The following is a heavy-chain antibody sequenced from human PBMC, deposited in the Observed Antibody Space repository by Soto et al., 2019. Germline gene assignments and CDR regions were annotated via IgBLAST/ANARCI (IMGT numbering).Heavy chain of an antibody. CDR1: GFTFSSYE. CDR3: ARDDSGYPSYFHY. V-gene: IGHV3-48*03. J-gene: IGHJ4*02. CDR2: ISSGGSTI. Sequence: EVQLVESGGGLVQPGGSLRLSCAASGFTFSSYEMNWVRQAPGKGLEWVSYISSGGSTIYYEDSVRGRFTISRDNAKNSLYLQMNSLRAEDTAVYYCARDDSGYPSYFHYWGQGTLVTVSS. D-gene: IGHD3-16*02.